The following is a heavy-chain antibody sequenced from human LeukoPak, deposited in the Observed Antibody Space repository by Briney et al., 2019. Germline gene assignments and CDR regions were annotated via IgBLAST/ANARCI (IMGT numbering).Heavy chain of an antibody. D-gene: IGHD1-1*01. V-gene: IGHV3-20*04. Sequence: PGGSLRLSCAASGFTFDDYGMSWVRQAPGKGLEWVSGINWSGGSTGYADSVKGRFTISRDNAKNSLYLQMNSLRAEDTALYYCARATPNWNEGTAFDYWGQGTLVTVSS. J-gene: IGHJ4*02. CDR3: ARATPNWNEGTAFDY. CDR2: INWSGGST. CDR1: GFTFDDYG.